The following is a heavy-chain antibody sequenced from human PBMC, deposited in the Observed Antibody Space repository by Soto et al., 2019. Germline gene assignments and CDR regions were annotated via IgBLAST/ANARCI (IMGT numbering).Heavy chain of an antibody. Sequence: SLRLSCAASGFTFDDYAMHWVRQAPGKGLEWASGISWNSGSIGYADSVKGRFTISRDNAKNSLYLQMNSLRAEDTALYYCAKAPEGDYGDYDYRYFDYWGQGTLVTVSS. CDR3: AKAPEGDYGDYDYRYFDY. CDR1: GFTFDDYA. D-gene: IGHD4-17*01. CDR2: ISWNSGSI. V-gene: IGHV3-9*01. J-gene: IGHJ4*02.